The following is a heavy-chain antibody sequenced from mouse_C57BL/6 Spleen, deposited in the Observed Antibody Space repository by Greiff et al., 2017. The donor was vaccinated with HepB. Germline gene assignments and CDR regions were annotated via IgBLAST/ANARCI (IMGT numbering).Heavy chain of an antibody. CDR2: IYPRSGNT. CDR3: ARSTTVVEGYAIDY. J-gene: IGHJ4*01. Sequence: VQLQQSGAELARPGASVKLSCKASGYTFTSYGISWVKQSTGQGLEWIGEIYPRSGNTYYNEKFKGKATLTADKSSSTAYMELRSLTSENSAVYFGARSTTVVEGYAIDYWGQGTSVTVSS. D-gene: IGHD1-1*01. V-gene: IGHV1-81*01. CDR1: GYTFTSYG.